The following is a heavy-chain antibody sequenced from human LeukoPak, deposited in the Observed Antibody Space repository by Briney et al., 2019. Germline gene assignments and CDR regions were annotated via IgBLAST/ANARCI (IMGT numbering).Heavy chain of an antibody. J-gene: IGHJ4*02. CDR1: GFTFSDYY. Sequence: GGYLRLSCAASGFTFSDYYMSWIRQAPGKGLEWVSYISSSGSTIYYADSVKGRFTISRDNAKNSLYLQMNSLRAEDTAVYYCASKGSSGSYYYWGQGTLVTVSS. D-gene: IGHD1-26*01. CDR2: ISSSGSTI. V-gene: IGHV3-11*01. CDR3: ASKGSSGSYYY.